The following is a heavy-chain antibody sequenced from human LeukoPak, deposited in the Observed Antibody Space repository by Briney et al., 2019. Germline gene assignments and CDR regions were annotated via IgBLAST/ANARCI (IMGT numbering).Heavy chain of an antibody. V-gene: IGHV3-15*01. J-gene: IGHJ4*02. CDR3: TTDLKRSWNVLRFLEWLSPFDY. CDR2: IKSKTDGGTT. D-gene: IGHD3-3*01. CDR1: GFTFSNAW. Sequence: GGSLRLSCAASGFTFSNAWMSWVRRAPGKGLEWVGRIKSKTDGGTTDYAAPVKGRFTISRDDSKNTLYLQMNSLKTEDTAVYYCTTDLKRSWNVLRFLEWLSPFDYWGQGTLVTVSS.